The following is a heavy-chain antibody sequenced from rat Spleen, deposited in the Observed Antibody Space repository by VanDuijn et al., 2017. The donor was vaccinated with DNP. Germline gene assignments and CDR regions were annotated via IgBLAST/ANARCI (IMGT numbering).Heavy chain of an antibody. V-gene: IGHV5-7*01. CDR3: ARDDYGSYGALDP. J-gene: IGHJ4*01. Sequence: EVQLVESGGGLVQPGRSLKLSCAASGFTFSDYNMAWVRQAPKKGLEWVATISYDGSSTYYRDSVKGRFTISRDNAKSTLYLQMDSLRSEDTATYYCARDDYGSYGALDPWGQGTSVTVSS. D-gene: IGHD1-3*01. CDR1: GFTFSDYN. CDR2: ISYDGSST.